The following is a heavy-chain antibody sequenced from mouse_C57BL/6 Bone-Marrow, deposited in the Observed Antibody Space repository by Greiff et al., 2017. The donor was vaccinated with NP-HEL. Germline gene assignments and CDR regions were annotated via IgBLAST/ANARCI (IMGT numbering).Heavy chain of an antibody. V-gene: IGHV5-17*01. CDR3: ARPYYGSSWYFDV. CDR1: GFTFSDYG. D-gene: IGHD1-1*01. CDR2: ISSGSSTI. J-gene: IGHJ1*03. Sequence: VKVVESGGGLVKPGGSLKLSCAASGFTFSDYGMHWVRQAPEKGLEWVAYISSGSSTIYYADTVKGRFTISRDNAKNTLFLQMTSLRSEDTAMYYCARPYYGSSWYFDVWGTGTTVTVSS.